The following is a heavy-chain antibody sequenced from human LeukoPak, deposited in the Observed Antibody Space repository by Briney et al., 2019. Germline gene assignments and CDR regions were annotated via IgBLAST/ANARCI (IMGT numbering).Heavy chain of an antibody. CDR2: ISGSGGST. J-gene: IGHJ6*03. CDR1: GFTFSSYG. V-gene: IGHV3-23*01. Sequence: GGSLRLSCAASGFTFSSYGMSWVRQAPGKGLEWVSAISGSGGSTYYADSVKGRFTISGDNSKNTLYLQMNSLRPEDTAVYYCAKDGSSGWSYYMDVWGKGTTVTISS. D-gene: IGHD6-19*01. CDR3: AKDGSSGWSYYMDV.